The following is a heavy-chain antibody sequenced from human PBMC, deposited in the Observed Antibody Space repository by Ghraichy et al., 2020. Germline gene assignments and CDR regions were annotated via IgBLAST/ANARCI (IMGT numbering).Heavy chain of an antibody. V-gene: IGHV1-69*13. Sequence: SVKVSCKASGGTFSSYAISWVRQAPGQGLEWMGGIIPIFGTANYAQKFQGRVTITADESTSTAYMELSSLRSEDTAVYYCARKTDLTIFDPHYYGMDVWGQGTTVTVSS. J-gene: IGHJ6*02. D-gene: IGHD3-3*01. CDR1: GGTFSSYA. CDR2: IIPIFGTA. CDR3: ARKTDLTIFDPHYYGMDV.